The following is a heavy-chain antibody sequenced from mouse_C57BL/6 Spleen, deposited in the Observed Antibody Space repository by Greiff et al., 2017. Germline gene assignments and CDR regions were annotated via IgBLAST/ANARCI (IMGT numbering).Heavy chain of an antibody. V-gene: IGHV1-82*01. Sequence: QVQLQQSGPELVKPGASVKISCKASGYAFSSSWMNWVKQRPGQGLEWIGRIYPGDGDTNYNGKFKGKATLTADKSSSTAYMQLSSLTSEDSAVYFCARFDYEFAYWGQGTLVTVSA. CDR2: IYPGDGDT. CDR1: GYAFSSSW. J-gene: IGHJ3*01. D-gene: IGHD2-4*01. CDR3: ARFDYEFAY.